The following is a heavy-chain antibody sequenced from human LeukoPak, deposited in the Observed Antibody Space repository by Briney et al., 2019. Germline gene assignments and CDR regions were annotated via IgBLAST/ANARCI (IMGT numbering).Heavy chain of an antibody. CDR2: INHSGST. CDR1: GGSFSGYY. CDR3: ARGYYYVNY. V-gene: IGHV4-34*01. Sequence: SETLSLTCAVYGGSFSGYYWSWIRQPPGKGLEWIGEINHSGSTNYNPSLKSRVTISVDTSKNQFSLKLSSVTAADTAVYYCARGYYYVNYWGQGAPVTVSS. D-gene: IGHD3-22*01. J-gene: IGHJ4*02.